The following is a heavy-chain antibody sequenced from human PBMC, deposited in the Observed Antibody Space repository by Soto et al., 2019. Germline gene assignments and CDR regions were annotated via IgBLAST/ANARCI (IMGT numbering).Heavy chain of an antibody. J-gene: IGHJ6*02. CDR1: GFTFSSYG. CDR3: SRDIFPVLRGYCSGGSCYYYGMDV. V-gene: IGHV3-33*01. CDR2: IWYDGSNK. Sequence: QVQLVESGGGVGQPGRSLRLSCAASGFTFSSYGMHWVRQAPGKRLEWVAVIWYDGSNKYYADSVKGRFTISRDNSKNTLYQQMNSLRAEDTAVYYCSRDIFPVLRGYCSGGSCYYYGMDVWGQGTTVTVSS. D-gene: IGHD2-15*01.